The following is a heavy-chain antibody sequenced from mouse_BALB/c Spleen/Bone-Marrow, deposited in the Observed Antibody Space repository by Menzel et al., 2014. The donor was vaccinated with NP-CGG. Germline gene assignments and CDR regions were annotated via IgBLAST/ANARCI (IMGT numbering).Heavy chain of an antibody. J-gene: IGHJ2*02. V-gene: IGHV1S127*01. CDR1: GYTFTSYW. Sequence: VQLQQSGPELVRPGASVKMSCKASGYTFTSYWTHRVKQRPGQGLEWIGMIDPSNSETRLTQKFRDKATLNVDKSSNTAYMQLSSLTSEDSAVYYCARLDGNYRNYFDYWGQGTSRTVSS. D-gene: IGHD2-1*01. CDR2: IDPSNSET. CDR3: ARLDGNYRNYFDY.